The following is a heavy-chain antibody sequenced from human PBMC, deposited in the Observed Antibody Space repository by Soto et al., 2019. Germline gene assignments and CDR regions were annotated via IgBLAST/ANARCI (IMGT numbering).Heavy chain of an antibody. Sequence: GASVKVSCKASGGTFSSHAISWVRQAPGQGLEWMGGIIPIFGTANYAQKFQGRVTITADKSTSTAYMELSSLRSEDTAVYYCARDVRYFGWLPRTSPIDYYGMDVWGQGTTVTVSS. CDR1: GGTFSSHA. CDR2: IIPIFGTA. CDR3: ARDVRYFGWLPRTSPIDYYGMDV. J-gene: IGHJ6*02. V-gene: IGHV1-69*06. D-gene: IGHD3-9*01.